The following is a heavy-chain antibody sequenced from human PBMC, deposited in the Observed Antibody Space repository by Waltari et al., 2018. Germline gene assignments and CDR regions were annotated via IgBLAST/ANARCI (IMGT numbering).Heavy chain of an antibody. CDR1: GGSLSSYS. Sequence: QVQLQESGPGLVKPSETLSLTCTVSGGSLSSYSWSCIRQPPGKGLEWIGYIYYSGSTNYNPSLKSRVNISVDTSKNQFSLKLSAVTAADTAVYYCARGLGVDSSGGNFDYWGQGTLVTVSS. CDR2: IYYSGST. D-gene: IGHD3-22*01. J-gene: IGHJ4*02. V-gene: IGHV4-59*01. CDR3: ARGLGVDSSGGNFDY.